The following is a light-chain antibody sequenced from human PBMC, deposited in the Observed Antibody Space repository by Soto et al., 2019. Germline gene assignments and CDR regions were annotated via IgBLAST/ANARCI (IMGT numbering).Light chain of an antibody. J-gene: IGLJ2*01. CDR2: DVR. V-gene: IGLV2-14*01. CDR3: SSYPTSENLL. CDR1: SSDVGGYNY. Sequence: QCVLTQPASVSGSPLQSITISCTGTSSDVGGYNYVSWYQQHPGKAPKLLIYDVRNRPSGVSDRFSGSKSGNTASLTISGLQAEVVADYYCSSYPTSENLLFGGGTRVTGL.